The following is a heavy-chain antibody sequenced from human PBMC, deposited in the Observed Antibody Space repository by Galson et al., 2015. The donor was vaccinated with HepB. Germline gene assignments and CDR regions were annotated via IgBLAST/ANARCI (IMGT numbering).Heavy chain of an antibody. CDR3: ARQEGLGIAVAGWFDP. V-gene: IGHV5-51*01. CDR1: GYSFTSYW. Sequence: QSGAEVKKPGESLKISCKGSGYSFTSYWIGWVRQMPGKGLEWMGIIYPGDSDTRYSPSFQGQVTISADKSISTAYLQWSSLKASDTAMYYCARQEGLGIAVAGWFDPWGQGTLVTVSS. J-gene: IGHJ5*02. D-gene: IGHD6-19*01. CDR2: IYPGDSDT.